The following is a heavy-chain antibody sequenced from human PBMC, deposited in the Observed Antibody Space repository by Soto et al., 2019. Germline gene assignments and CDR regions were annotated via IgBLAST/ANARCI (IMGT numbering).Heavy chain of an antibody. CDR3: ARHCSGGSCYD. Sequence: GGSLRLSCAASGFPFSSYGMHWVRQAPGKGLEWVAVIWYDGSNKYYADSVKGRFTISRDNSKNTLYLQMNSLRAEDTAVYYCARHCSGGSCYDWGQGTLVTVSS. J-gene: IGHJ4*02. D-gene: IGHD2-15*01. CDR2: IWYDGSNK. V-gene: IGHV3-33*01. CDR1: GFPFSSYG.